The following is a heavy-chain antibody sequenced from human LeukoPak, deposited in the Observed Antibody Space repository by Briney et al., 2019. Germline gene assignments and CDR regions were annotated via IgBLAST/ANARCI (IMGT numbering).Heavy chain of an antibody. CDR1: GFTFSSYA. CDR3: ARVHIVVVTAISYFDY. D-gene: IGHD2-21*02. CDR2: ISGSGGTT. V-gene: IGHV3-23*01. J-gene: IGHJ4*02. Sequence: GGSLRLSCAASGFTFSSYAMTWLRQAPGKGLEWVSSISGSGGTTNYADCVKGRFTISRDNSKNTLYLQMNSLRAEDTAVYYCARVHIVVVTAISYFDYWGQGTLVTVSS.